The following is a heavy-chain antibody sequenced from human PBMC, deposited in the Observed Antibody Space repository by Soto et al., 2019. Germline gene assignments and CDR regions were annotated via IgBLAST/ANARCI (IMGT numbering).Heavy chain of an antibody. J-gene: IGHJ5*02. CDR2: ISAYNGNT. CDR3: VRYCSSTSCYWSWFDP. D-gene: IGHD2-2*01. V-gene: IGHV1-18*04. Sequence: QVQLVQSGAEVKKPGASVKVSCKASGYTFTSYGISWVRQAPGQGLEWMGWISAYNGNTNYAQKLQGRVTMTTDTSTSTAYMELGSLRSDYTAVYYCVRYCSSTSCYWSWFDPWGQGTLVTVSS. CDR1: GYTFTSYG.